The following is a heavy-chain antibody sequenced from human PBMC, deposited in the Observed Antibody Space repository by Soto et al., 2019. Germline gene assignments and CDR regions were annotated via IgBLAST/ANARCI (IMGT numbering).Heavy chain of an antibody. CDR1: GFTFSSYE. CDR2: ISSSGSTI. D-gene: IGHD3-3*01. Sequence: GGSLRLSCAASGFTFSSYEMNWVRQAPGKGLEWVSYISSSGSTIYYADSVKGRFTISRDNAKNSLYLQMDSLRAEDTAVYYCARDSRHYDFWSGYYFATARGGMDVWGQGTTVTVSS. J-gene: IGHJ6*01. CDR3: ARDSRHYDFWSGYYFATARGGMDV. V-gene: IGHV3-48*03.